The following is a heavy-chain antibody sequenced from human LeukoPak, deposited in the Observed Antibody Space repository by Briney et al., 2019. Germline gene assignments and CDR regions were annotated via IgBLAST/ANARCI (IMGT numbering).Heavy chain of an antibody. D-gene: IGHD7-27*01. V-gene: IGHV5-51*01. J-gene: IGHJ4*02. CDR2: IYPGDSDT. CDR1: GYIFTNYW. Sequence: GESLKISCKGSGYIFTNYWIGWVRQLPGEGLEWMGIIYPGDSDTRYSPSFQGQVTISADNSINTAYLQWSSLKASDTAIYYCAGRLTAEVWGQGTLVTVSS. CDR3: AGRLTAEV.